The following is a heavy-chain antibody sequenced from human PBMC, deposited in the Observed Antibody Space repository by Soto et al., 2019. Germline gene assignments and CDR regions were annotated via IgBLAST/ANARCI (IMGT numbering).Heavy chain of an antibody. Sequence: QVQLQESGPGLVKPSETLSLTCTVSGGSISSDYWSWIRQPPGKGLEWIGYIYYGGSINYNPSLESRVAIAVDTSKTQFSLKLSSVTAADTAVYYCARRWGWGPLAYWGQGTLVTVSS. CDR3: ARRWGWGPLAY. V-gene: IGHV4-59*08. D-gene: IGHD3-16*01. CDR2: IYYGGSI. J-gene: IGHJ4*02. CDR1: GGSISSDY.